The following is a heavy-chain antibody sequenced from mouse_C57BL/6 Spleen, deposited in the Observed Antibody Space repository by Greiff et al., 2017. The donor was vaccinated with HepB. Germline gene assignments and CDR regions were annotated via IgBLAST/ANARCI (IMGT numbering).Heavy chain of an antibody. D-gene: IGHD2-1*01. J-gene: IGHJ2*01. CDR3: ARMIYYGNYLDW. CDR1: GFNIKDYY. V-gene: IGHV14-2*01. CDR2: IDPEDGET. Sequence: VQLKESGAELVKPGASVKLSCTASGFNIKDYYMHWVKQRTEQGLEWIGRIDPEDGETKYDPKFQGKATITADTSSTTAYLQLSSLTSEDTAVYYCARMIYYGNYLDWWGQGTTLTVSS.